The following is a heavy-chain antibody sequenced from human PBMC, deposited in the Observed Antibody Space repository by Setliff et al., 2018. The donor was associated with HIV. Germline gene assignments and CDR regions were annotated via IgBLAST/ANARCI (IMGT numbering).Heavy chain of an antibody. V-gene: IGHV4-34*01. Sequence: SETLSLTCAVYDGSFSGYYWSWMRQPPGKGLEFFGTITHSGSTYYTPSFRGRITISLDTSRNQFSLRLTSVAAADSALYYCVSASGAYPYAVEHWGQGTLVTVSS. J-gene: IGHJ1*01. CDR2: ITHSGST. CDR1: DGSFSGYY. CDR3: VSASGAYPYAVEH. D-gene: IGHD1-26*01.